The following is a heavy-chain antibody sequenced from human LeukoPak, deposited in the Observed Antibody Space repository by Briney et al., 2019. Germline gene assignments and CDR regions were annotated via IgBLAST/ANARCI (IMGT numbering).Heavy chain of an antibody. CDR3: ARRAGAYSHPYDY. Sequence: GASVKVSCKASGGTFSSYAISWVRQAPGQGLEWMGGIIPIFGTANYAQKFQGRVTITADKSTSTAYMVLSSLSSEDTAVYYCARRAGAYSHPYDYWGQGTLVTVSS. CDR2: IIPIFGTA. D-gene: IGHD4/OR15-4a*01. CDR1: GGTFSSYA. J-gene: IGHJ4*02. V-gene: IGHV1-69*06.